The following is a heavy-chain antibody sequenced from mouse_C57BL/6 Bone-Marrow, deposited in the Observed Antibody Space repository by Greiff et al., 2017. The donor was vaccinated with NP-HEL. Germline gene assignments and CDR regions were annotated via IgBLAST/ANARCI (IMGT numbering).Heavy chain of an antibody. V-gene: IGHV5-4*03. CDR1: GFTFSSYA. D-gene: IGHD2-2*01. Sequence: EVKVVESGGGLVKPGGSLKLSCAASGFTFSSYAMSWVRQTPEKRLEWVATISDGGSYTYYPDNVKGRFTISRDNAKNNLYLQMSHLKSEDTAMYYCARRWFYFAYWGQGTTLTVPS. CDR3: ARRWFYFAY. J-gene: IGHJ2*01. CDR2: ISDGGSYT.